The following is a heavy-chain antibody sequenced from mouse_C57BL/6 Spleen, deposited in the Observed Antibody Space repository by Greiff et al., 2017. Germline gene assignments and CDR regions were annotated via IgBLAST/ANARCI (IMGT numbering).Heavy chain of an antibody. J-gene: IGHJ4*01. CDR2: ISSGGDYI. CDR1: GFTFSSYA. V-gene: IGHV5-9-1*02. CDR3: TRDYYGSRYYAMDY. D-gene: IGHD1-1*01. Sequence: DVHLVESGEGLVKPGGSLKLSCAASGFTFSSYAMSWVRQTPEKRLEWVAYISSGGDYIYYADTVKGRFTISRDNARNTLYLQMSSLKSEDTAMYYCTRDYYGSRYYAMDYWGQGTSVTVSS.